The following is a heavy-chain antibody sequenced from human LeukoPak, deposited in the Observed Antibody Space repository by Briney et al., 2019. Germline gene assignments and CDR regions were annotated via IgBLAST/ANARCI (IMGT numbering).Heavy chain of an antibody. D-gene: IGHD4-17*01. V-gene: IGHV3-33*01. J-gene: IGHJ4*02. CDR3: ARVLSYTVTTPYFDY. CDR1: GFTFSSYG. Sequence: GRSLSLSCAASGFTFSSYGMHWVRQAPGKGLEWVAVIWYDGSNKYYADSVKGRFTISRDNSKNTLYLQMNSLRAEDTAVYYCARVLSYTVTTPYFDYWGQGTLVTVSS. CDR2: IWYDGSNK.